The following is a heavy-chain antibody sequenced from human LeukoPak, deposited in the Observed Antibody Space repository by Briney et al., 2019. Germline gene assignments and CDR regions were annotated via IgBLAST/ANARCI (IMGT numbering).Heavy chain of an antibody. V-gene: IGHV3-21*01. CDR1: GFTFSSYS. CDR3: ARDPNPGDIVVVPAAIRY. CDR2: ISSSSSYI. Sequence: GGSLRLSCAASGFTFSSYSVNWVRQAPGKGLEWVSSISSSSSYIYYADSVKGRFTISRDNAKNSLYLQMNSLRAEDTAVYYCARDPNPGDIVVVPAAIRYWGQGTLVTVSS. D-gene: IGHD2-2*02. J-gene: IGHJ4*02.